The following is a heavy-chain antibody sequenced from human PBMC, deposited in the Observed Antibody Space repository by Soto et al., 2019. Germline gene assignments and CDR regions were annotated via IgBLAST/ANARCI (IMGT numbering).Heavy chain of an antibody. V-gene: IGHV1-46*01. D-gene: IGHD6-19*01. CDR3: ARVGEGGWSLYYFDY. CDR1: GYTFTSYY. CDR2: INPSGGST. J-gene: IGHJ4*02. Sequence: GASVKVSCKASGYTFTSYYMHWVRQAPGQGLEWMGIINPSGGSTSYAQKFQGRVTMTRDTSTSTVYMELSSLRSEDTALYYCARVGEGGWSLYYFDYWGQGTLVTVSS.